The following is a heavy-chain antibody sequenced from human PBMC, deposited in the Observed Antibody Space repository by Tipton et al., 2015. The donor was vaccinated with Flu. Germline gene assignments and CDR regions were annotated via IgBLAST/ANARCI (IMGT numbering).Heavy chain of an antibody. Sequence: SLRLSCAASGFAFRSYSMNWVRQAPGKGLEWVANIKQGGSEEYYVDSVKGRFTISRDNAKNSLYLQMNSLRAEDTAVYYCARTRGGYCSSTSCFADYFDFWGQGTLVTVSS. J-gene: IGHJ4*02. CDR2: IKQGGSEE. V-gene: IGHV3-7*01. D-gene: IGHD2-2*01. CDR1: GFAFRSYS. CDR3: ARTRGGYCSSTSCFADYFDF.